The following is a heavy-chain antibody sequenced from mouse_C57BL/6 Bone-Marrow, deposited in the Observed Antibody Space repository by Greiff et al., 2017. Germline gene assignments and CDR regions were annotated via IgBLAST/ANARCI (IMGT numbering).Heavy chain of an antibody. J-gene: IGHJ1*03. D-gene: IGHD1-1*01. CDR1: GFTFSSYG. V-gene: IGHV5-6*01. CDR2: ISSGGSYT. Sequence: EVQLVESGGDLVKPGGSLKLSCAASGFTFSSYGMSWVRQTPDKRLEWVATISSGGSYTYYPDSVKGRFTISRDNAKNTLYLQMSSLKSEDTAMYYCARHYYYGSSHWYFDVWGTGTTVTVSS. CDR3: ARHYYYGSSHWYFDV.